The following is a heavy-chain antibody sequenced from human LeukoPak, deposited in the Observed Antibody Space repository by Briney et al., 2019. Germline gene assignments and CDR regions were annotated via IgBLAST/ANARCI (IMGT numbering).Heavy chain of an antibody. J-gene: IGHJ4*02. D-gene: IGHD3-3*01. CDR2: IYYSGST. Sequence: SETLSLTCAVYGGSFSGYYWSWIRQPPGKGLEWIGYIYYSGSTNYNPSLKSRVTISVDTSKNQFSLKLSSVTAADTAVYYCASQGGRFLDEPHFDYWGQGTLVTVSS. CDR1: GGSFSGYY. V-gene: IGHV4-59*01. CDR3: ASQGGRFLDEPHFDY.